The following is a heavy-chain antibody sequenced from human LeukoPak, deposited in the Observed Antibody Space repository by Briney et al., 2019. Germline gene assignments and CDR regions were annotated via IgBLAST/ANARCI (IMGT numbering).Heavy chain of an antibody. Sequence: GGSLRLSCAASGFTFSDYALSWVRQAPGMGPECVSAISASGIATYYAESVKGRLSISRDNSRSSLYLQVNSLRADDTAVYYCAKSSLPENYYYYGMDVRGQGTTVTVSS. CDR1: GFTFSDYA. J-gene: IGHJ6*02. CDR2: ISASGIAT. CDR3: AKSSLPENYYYYGMDV. V-gene: IGHV3-23*01.